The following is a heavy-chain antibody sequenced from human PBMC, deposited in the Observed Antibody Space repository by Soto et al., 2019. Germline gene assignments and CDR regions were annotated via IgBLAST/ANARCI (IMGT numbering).Heavy chain of an antibody. Sequence: SETLSLTCSVSGGSISSGYYYWTWIRQHPGRGLEWIGYIYHIGSPYYNPSLENRVTISLDTAKNQFSLNLTSVTAADTAIYYCVRDRALDSSGHWFDTWGQGTLVTVSS. CDR2: IYHIGSP. CDR3: VRDRALDSSGHWFDT. D-gene: IGHD3-22*01. J-gene: IGHJ5*02. V-gene: IGHV4-31*03. CDR1: GGSISSGYYY.